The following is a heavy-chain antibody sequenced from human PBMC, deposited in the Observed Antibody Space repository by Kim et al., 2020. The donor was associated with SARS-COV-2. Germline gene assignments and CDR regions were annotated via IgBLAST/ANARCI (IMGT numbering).Heavy chain of an antibody. CDR3: AKAPLGSCSGATCYYFDF. CDR2: VIGNGVNT. CDR1: GFTFSTYA. Sequence: GGPLRLSCAASGFTFSTYAMNWVRQAPGKGLEWVASVIGNGVNTYHAASVKGRFSISRDNSKNTLHLQMSSLRADDTAVYYCAKAPLGSCSGATCYYFDFWGQGIPVIVSS. J-gene: IGHJ4*02. D-gene: IGHD2-15*01. V-gene: IGHV3-23*01.